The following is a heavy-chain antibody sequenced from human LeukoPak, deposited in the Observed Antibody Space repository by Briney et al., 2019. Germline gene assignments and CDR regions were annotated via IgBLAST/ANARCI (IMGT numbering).Heavy chain of an antibody. CDR3: LRDLNWSLDQ. V-gene: IGHV3-74*01. CDR1: GFTFSNYM. CDR2: IKSDGITI. Sequence: GGSLRLSCAASGFTFSNYMMYWVRDAPGKGLVWVSRIKSDGITITYADSVKGRFTISRDNAKNTLYLQMNSLRAEDTAVYYCLRDLNWSLDQWGQGTLVTVSS. D-gene: IGHD1-20*01. J-gene: IGHJ4*02.